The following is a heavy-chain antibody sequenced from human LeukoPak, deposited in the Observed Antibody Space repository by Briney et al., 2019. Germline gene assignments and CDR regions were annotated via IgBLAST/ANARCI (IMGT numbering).Heavy chain of an antibody. J-gene: IGHJ5*02. Sequence: SETLSLTCTVSGGSISSYYWSWIRQPPGKGLEWIGYIYYSGSTNYNPSLKSRVTISVDTSKNQFSLKLSSVTAADTAVYYCARRPTWNTETWFDPWGQGTLVTVSS. CDR2: IYYSGST. D-gene: IGHD1/OR15-1a*01. CDR1: GGSISSYY. CDR3: ARRPTWNTETWFDP. V-gene: IGHV4-59*01.